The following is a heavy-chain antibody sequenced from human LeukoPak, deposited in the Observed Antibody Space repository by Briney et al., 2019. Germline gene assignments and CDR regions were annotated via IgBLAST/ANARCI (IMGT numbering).Heavy chain of an antibody. CDR1: GFTFSDYG. V-gene: IGHV3-74*01. Sequence: GGSLRLSCAASGFTFSDYGMHWVRQAPGKGLVWVSHINHDGTLRNYADSVKGRFTIARDFAKNTLYLQMNTLGAEDTAVYYCVRDVFSLGDSWGQGTLVTVSS. CDR2: INHDGTLR. J-gene: IGHJ4*02. CDR3: VRDVFSLGDS. D-gene: IGHD2/OR15-2a*01.